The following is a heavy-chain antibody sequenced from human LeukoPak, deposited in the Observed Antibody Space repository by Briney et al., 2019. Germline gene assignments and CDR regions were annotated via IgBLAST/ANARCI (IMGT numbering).Heavy chain of an antibody. CDR2: IYFTGIT. CDR1: GGSISSGGYS. D-gene: IGHD2-15*01. CDR3: AREGCSGGSCYGTVGIDH. V-gene: IGHV4-31*03. J-gene: IGHJ4*02. Sequence: PSETLSPTCTVSGGSISSGGYSWSWIRQFPGKGLEWIGYIYFTGITYYNPSLKSRATFSVDTSENEFSLSLRSVTAADTAVYYCAREGCSGGSCYGTVGIDHWGQGTLVTVSS.